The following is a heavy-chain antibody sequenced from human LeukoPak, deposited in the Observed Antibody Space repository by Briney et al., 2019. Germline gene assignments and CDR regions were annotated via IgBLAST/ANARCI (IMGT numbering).Heavy chain of an antibody. V-gene: IGHV4-4*07. CDR1: GGSISSYY. CDR3: ARDELRVGATVTDY. D-gene: IGHD1-26*01. CDR2: IYTSGST. J-gene: IGHJ4*02. Sequence: NPSQTLSLTCTVSGGSISSYYWSWIRQPAGKGLEWIGRIYTSGSTNYNPSLKSRVTMSVDTSKNQFSLKLSSVTAADTAVYYCARDELRVGATVTDYLGQGTLVTVSS.